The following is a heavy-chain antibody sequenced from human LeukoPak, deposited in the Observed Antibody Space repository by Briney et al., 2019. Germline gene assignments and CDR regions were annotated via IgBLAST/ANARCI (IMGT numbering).Heavy chain of an antibody. Sequence: ASVKVSCKASGYTFTSYAMHWVRQAPGQRLEWMGWINAGNGNTKYSQKFQGRVTITADESTSTAYMELSSLRSEDTAVYYCARRDYYDSSGLLVWGQGTLVTVSS. CDR3: ARRDYYDSSGLLV. V-gene: IGHV1-3*01. D-gene: IGHD3-22*01. J-gene: IGHJ4*02. CDR1: GYTFTSYA. CDR2: INAGNGNT.